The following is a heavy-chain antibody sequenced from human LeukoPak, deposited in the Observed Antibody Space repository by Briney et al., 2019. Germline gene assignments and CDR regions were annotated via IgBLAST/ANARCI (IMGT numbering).Heavy chain of an antibody. CDR1: GGSISSYY. Sequence: NSSETLSLTCTVSGGSISSYYWSWIRQSPGKGLECIGYIHYTGSTNYNPSLKSRVTMSVDTSKNQFSLKLSSVTAADTAVYYCARGSDSSDWFDPWGQGTLVTVSS. D-gene: IGHD3-22*01. CDR3: ARGSDSSDWFDP. J-gene: IGHJ5*02. CDR2: IHYTGST. V-gene: IGHV4-59*12.